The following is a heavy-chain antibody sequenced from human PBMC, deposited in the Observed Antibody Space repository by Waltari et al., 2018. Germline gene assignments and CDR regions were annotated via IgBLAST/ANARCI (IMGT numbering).Heavy chain of an antibody. J-gene: IGHJ4*02. CDR2: ISGSGGST. Sequence: VQLLESGGGLVQPGGSLRLSCAASGFPFSSYAMSWVRQAPGQGLEWVPAISGSGGSTYYADSVKGRFTISRDNSKNTLYLQMNSLRAEDTAVYYCAKYSAPGSGSYYMTHFDYWGQGTLVTVSS. D-gene: IGHD3-10*01. V-gene: IGHV3-23*01. CDR1: GFPFSSYA. CDR3: AKYSAPGSGSYYMTHFDY.